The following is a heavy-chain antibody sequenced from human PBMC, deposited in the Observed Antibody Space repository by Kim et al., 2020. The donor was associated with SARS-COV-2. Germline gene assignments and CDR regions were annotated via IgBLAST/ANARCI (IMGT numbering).Heavy chain of an antibody. V-gene: IGHV4-39*07. J-gene: IGHJ3*02. D-gene: IGHD3-9*01. CDR1: GGSISSSSYY. CDR2: MYYSGST. Sequence: SETLSLTCTVSGGSISSSSYYWGWIRQPPGKGLEWIGSMYYSGSTYYNPSLKSRLTISVDTSKNQFSLKLSSVTAVDTAVYYCARGVLRYFDWLLYRPAAFDIWGQGTMVTVSS. CDR3: ARGVLRYFDWLLYRPAAFDI.